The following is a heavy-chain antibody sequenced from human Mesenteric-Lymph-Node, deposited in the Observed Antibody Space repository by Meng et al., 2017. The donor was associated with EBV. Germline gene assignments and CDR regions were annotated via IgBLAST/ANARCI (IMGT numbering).Heavy chain of an antibody. CDR1: GYTFSQYW. CDR3: SRDLVGSDDS. CDR2: LNEDGATT. J-gene: IGHJ5*01. D-gene: IGHD2-8*02. Sequence: EVQTGGSGGAVVQPGGSLRLSCVGSGYTFSQYWMHWVRQAPGMGLEWVSRLNEDGATTTYADSVRGRFTISRDNAKNTLYLQMNSLRAEDTAVYYCSRDLVGSDDSWGQGTLVTVSS. V-gene: IGHV3-74*01.